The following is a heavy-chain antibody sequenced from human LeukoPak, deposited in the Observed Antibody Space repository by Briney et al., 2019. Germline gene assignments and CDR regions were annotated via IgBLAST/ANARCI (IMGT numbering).Heavy chain of an antibody. J-gene: IGHJ4*02. CDR1: GGSISSGGYS. D-gene: IGHD3-22*01. V-gene: IGHV4-30-2*02. Sequence: SETLSLTCAVSGGSISSGGYSWSWIRQPPGKGLEWIGYIYHSGSTYYNPSLKSRVTISVDRSKNQFSLKLSSVTAADTAVYYCARMNSSGYYYGSYYFDYWGQGTLVTVSS. CDR2: IYHSGST. CDR3: ARMNSSGYYYGSYYFDY.